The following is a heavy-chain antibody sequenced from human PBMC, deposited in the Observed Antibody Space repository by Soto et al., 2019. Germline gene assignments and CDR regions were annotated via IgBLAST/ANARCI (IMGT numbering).Heavy chain of an antibody. V-gene: IGHV3-23*01. CDR3: AKGFIVVVTVLRPDDAFDV. D-gene: IGHD2-21*02. Sequence: DVQLLESGGGLVQPGGSLRLACAASGFTFGNYAINWVRLAPGKGLEWVSGISGGGGSTYYADSVKARFTIFRDTSKNTVFLQMNSLRAADTAVYYCAKGFIVVVTVLRPDDAFDVWGQGTMVTVSS. CDR2: ISGGGGST. J-gene: IGHJ3*01. CDR1: GFTFGNYA.